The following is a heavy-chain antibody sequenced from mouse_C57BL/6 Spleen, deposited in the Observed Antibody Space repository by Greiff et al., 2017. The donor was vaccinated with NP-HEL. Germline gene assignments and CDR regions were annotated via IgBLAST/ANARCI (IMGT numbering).Heavy chain of an antibody. J-gene: IGHJ4*01. V-gene: IGHV14-4*01. CDR2: IDPENGDT. CDR3: TRIYDGYYDYAMDY. D-gene: IGHD2-3*01. CDR1: GFNIKDDY. Sequence: EVQLQQSGAELVRPGASVKLSCTASGFNIKDDYMHWVKQRPEQGLEWIGWIDPENGDTEYASKFQGKATITADTSSNTAYLKLSSLTSEDTAVYYCTRIYDGYYDYAMDYWGQGTSVTVSS.